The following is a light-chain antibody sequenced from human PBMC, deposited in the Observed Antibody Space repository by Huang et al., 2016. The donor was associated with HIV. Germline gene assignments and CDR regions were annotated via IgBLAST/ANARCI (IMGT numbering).Light chain of an antibody. CDR2: DAS. V-gene: IGKV1-33*01. CDR1: QDISNY. J-gene: IGKJ4*01. CDR3: QQYDNFPLT. Sequence: DIQMTQSPSSLSASVGDRVTITCQASQDISNYLNWYQQKPGKAPKLLIYDASNLETGVPSRFSGSGSGTDFTVTISSLQPEDIATYYCQQYDNFPLTFGGGTKME.